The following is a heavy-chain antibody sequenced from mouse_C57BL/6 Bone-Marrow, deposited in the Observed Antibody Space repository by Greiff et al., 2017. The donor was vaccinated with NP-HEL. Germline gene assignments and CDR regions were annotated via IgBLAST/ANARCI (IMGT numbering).Heavy chain of an antibody. Sequence: QVQLQQSGAELMKPGASVKLSCKATGYTFTGYWIEWVKQRPGHGLEWIGEILPGSGGTNYNEKFKGKATFTADTSSNTAYMQLSSLTTEDSAIYYCASYYYYGSSPYYFDYWGQGTTLTVSS. D-gene: IGHD1-1*01. CDR1: GYTFTGYW. CDR3: ASYYYYGSSPYYFDY. J-gene: IGHJ2*01. V-gene: IGHV1-9*01. CDR2: ILPGSGGT.